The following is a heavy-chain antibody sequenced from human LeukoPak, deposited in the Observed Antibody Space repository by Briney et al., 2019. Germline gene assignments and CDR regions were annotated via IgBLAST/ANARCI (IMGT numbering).Heavy chain of an antibody. CDR2: ISRGDSTI. V-gene: IGHV3-48*02. CDR3: ARAYGSFDD. CDR1: GFTSSAYS. J-gene: IGHJ4*02. D-gene: IGHD3-10*01. Sequence: GGSLRPSCAASGFTSSAYSMNWVRQAPGKGLEWVSFISRGDSTIYYADSVKGRFTISRDNAKNSLYLQMNNLRDEDTAVYYCARAYGSFDDWGQGTLVTVSS.